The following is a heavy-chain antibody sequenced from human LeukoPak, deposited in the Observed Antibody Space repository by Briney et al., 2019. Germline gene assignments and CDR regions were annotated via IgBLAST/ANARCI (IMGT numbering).Heavy chain of an antibody. J-gene: IGHJ2*01. CDR3: AKGGRFCSGGDCYGWYFDL. V-gene: IGHV3-7*01. CDR2: IRQEGNEK. Sequence: GGSLRLSCAASGFTFSAYWMTWVRQPPGKGLEWVANIRQEGNEKHYADSVRGRFTISRDNGKNSLYLQLNSLRDEDTAVYYCAKGGRFCSGGDCYGWYFDLWGRGTLVTVSS. D-gene: IGHD2-21*02. CDR1: GFTFSAYW.